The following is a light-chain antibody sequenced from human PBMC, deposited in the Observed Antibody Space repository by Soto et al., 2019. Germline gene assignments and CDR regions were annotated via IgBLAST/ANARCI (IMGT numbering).Light chain of an antibody. CDR1: QSINSY. CDR3: QQSYSTPIT. Sequence: DIQMTQSPSSLSASVGDRVTITCRASQSINSYLNWYQQKPGKAPKLLIYAASSLQSGVSSRFSGSGSGTDFTFTISSLQPEDFATYYCQQSYSTPITFGQGTRLEIK. CDR2: AAS. V-gene: IGKV1-39*01. J-gene: IGKJ5*01.